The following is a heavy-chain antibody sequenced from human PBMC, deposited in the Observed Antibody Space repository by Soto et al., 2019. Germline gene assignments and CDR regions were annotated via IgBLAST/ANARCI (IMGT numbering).Heavy chain of an antibody. CDR2: IIPIFGTA. V-gene: IGHV1-69*06. J-gene: IGHJ6*02. CDR1: GGTFSSYA. CDR3: ARGDIVVVPDPHLDRPGGGMDV. D-gene: IGHD2-2*01. Sequence: SVKVSCKASGGTFSSYAISWVRQAPGQGLEWMGGIIPIFGTANYAQKFQGRVTITADKSTSTAYMELSSLRSEDTAVYYCARGDIVVVPDPHLDRPGGGMDVWGQGTTVTVSS.